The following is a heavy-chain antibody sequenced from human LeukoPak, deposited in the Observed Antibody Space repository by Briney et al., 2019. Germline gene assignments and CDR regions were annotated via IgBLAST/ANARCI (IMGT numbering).Heavy chain of an antibody. CDR3: AKHGPYNWSTDFDY. CDR1: GGSISSSISY. CDR2: IYYSGST. J-gene: IGHJ4*02. V-gene: IGHV4-39*01. Sequence: NPSQTLSLTCTVSGGSISSSISYWGWIRQPPGKGLGRIGSIYYSGSTYYNPSLKRRVTISVDTFKNQYSLKLSSVTAADTAVYYCAKHGPYNWSTDFDYWGQGTLVTV. D-gene: IGHD1-20*01.